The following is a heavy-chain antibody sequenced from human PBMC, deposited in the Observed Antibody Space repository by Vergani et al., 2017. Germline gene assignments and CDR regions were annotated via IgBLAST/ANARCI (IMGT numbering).Heavy chain of an antibody. CDR2: IYYSGST. CDR1: GGSISSSSYY. V-gene: IGHV4-39*01. CDR3: ARLGYCSGGSCYYPLDY. J-gene: IGHJ4*02. Sequence: QLQLQESGPGLVKPSETLSLTCTVSGGSISSSSYYWGWIRQPPGKGLEWIGSIYYSGSTYYNPSLKSRVTISVDTSKNQFSLKLSSVTAADTAVYYCARLGYCSGGSCYYPLDYWGQGTLVTVSS. D-gene: IGHD2-15*01.